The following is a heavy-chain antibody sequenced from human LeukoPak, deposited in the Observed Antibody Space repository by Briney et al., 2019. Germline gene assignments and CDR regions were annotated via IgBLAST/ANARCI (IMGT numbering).Heavy chain of an antibody. J-gene: IGHJ4*02. D-gene: IGHD6-13*01. CDR2: ISAYNSNT. Sequence: ASVKLSCTASGYTFTSYGISWVRQAPGQGLEWMGWISAYNSNTNYAQKLKGRVTMTRDTSKNTRYMQLRSLRSDDTAVYYCARDLNRIAAAGVDYWGQGTLVTVSS. CDR3: ARDLNRIAAAGVDY. CDR1: GYTFTSYG. V-gene: IGHV1-18*01.